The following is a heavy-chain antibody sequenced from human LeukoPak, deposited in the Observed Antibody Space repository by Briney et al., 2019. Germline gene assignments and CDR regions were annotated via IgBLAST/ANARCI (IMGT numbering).Heavy chain of an antibody. CDR1: GITLSNYG. CDR2: ISGSGGGS. V-gene: IGHV3-23*01. CDR3: ARVRGSEPRGYFDY. D-gene: IGHD3-10*01. Sequence: GGSLRLSCAVSGITLSNYGMSWVRQAPGKGLEWVAGISGSGGGSNYADSVKGRFTISRDNPKNTLYLQMNGLRAQDTAVYYCARVRGSEPRGYFDYWGQGTLVTVSS. J-gene: IGHJ4*02.